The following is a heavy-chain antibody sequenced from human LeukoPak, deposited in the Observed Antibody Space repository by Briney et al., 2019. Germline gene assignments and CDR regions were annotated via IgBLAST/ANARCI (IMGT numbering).Heavy chain of an antibody. Sequence: SETLSLTCTVSGGSVYRSIYYWGWIRQPPGKGLEWIGSIYYSGSTDYNPSLKSRVTISVDTSKNQFSLKVSSVTAADTAVYYCARVGGVSPVRNFDYWGQGILVTVSS. J-gene: IGHJ4*02. CDR3: ARVGGVSPVRNFDY. CDR1: GGSVYRSIYY. V-gene: IGHV4-39*07. D-gene: IGHD5/OR15-5a*01. CDR2: IYYSGST.